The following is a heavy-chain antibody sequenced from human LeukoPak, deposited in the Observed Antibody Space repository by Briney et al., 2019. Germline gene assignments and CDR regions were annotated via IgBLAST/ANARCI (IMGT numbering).Heavy chain of an antibody. CDR1: GFTFSSYG. CDR2: ISYDGSNK. CDR3: ARDKYSYGYFFDY. Sequence: GGSLRLSCAAPGFTFSSYGMHWVRQAPGKGLEWVAVISYDGSNKYYADSVKGRFTISRDNSKNTLYLQMNSLRAEDTAVYYCARDKYSYGYFFDYWGQGTLVTVSS. D-gene: IGHD5-18*01. V-gene: IGHV3-30*19. J-gene: IGHJ4*02.